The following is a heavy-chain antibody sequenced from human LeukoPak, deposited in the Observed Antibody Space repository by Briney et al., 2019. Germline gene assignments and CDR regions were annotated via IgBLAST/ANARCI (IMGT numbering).Heavy chain of an antibody. Sequence: SETLSLTCTVSSGSISSYYWSWIRQPVGKGLEWIGRIYTSGSTNYNPSLKSRVTMSVDTSKNQFSLKLSSVTAADTAVYYCARSVSGWEPYYYYYMDVWGKGTTVTVSS. CDR3: ARSVSGWEPYYYYYMDV. D-gene: IGHD6-19*01. CDR1: SGSISSYY. CDR2: IYTSGST. V-gene: IGHV4-4*07. J-gene: IGHJ6*03.